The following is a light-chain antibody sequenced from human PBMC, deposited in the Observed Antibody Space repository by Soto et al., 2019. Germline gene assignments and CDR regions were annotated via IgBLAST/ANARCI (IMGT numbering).Light chain of an antibody. Sequence: QLVLTQPPSVSGAPGQRVTISCTGSSSNIGAGYDVHWYQQLPGTAPKLLIYGNSNRPSWVPDRFSGSKSGTSASLAITGLQAEDEADYYCQSYDSSLSVVFGGGTKLTVL. CDR3: QSYDSSLSVV. CDR1: SSNIGAGYD. J-gene: IGLJ2*01. CDR2: GNS. V-gene: IGLV1-40*01.